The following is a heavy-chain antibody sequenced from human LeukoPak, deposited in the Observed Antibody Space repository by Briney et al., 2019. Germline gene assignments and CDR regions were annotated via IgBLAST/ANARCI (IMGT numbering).Heavy chain of an antibody. CDR3: ARVSLRLWFGEVLMDY. J-gene: IGHJ4*02. V-gene: IGHV1-18*01. CDR1: GYTFTSYG. D-gene: IGHD3-10*01. Sequence: GASVKVSCKASGYTFTSYGISWVRQAPGQGLEWMGGISAYNGNTNYAQKLQGRVTMTTDTSTSTAYMELRSLRSDDTAVYYCARVSLRLWFGEVLMDYWGQGTLVTVSS. CDR2: ISAYNGNT.